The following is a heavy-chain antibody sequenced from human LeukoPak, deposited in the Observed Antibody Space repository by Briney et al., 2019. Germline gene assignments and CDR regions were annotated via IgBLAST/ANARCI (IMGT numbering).Heavy chain of an antibody. CDR1: GGSISSYY. V-gene: IGHV4-59*01. CDR3: ARAGYSYGTGYYFDY. J-gene: IGHJ4*02. CDR2: IYYTGAT. Sequence: RASETLSVTCTVSGGSISSYYWSWIRLPPGKGLEWIGYIYYTGATYYNPSLKSRVTISLDTSKNQFSLKLSSVTAADAAVYYCARAGYSYGTGYYFDYWGQGALVTVPS. D-gene: IGHD5-18*01.